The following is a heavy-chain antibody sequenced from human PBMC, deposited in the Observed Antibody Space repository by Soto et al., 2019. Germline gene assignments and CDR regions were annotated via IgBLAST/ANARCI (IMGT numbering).Heavy chain of an antibody. D-gene: IGHD6-13*01. J-gene: IGHJ4*02. V-gene: IGHV1-18*01. Sequence: QVQLVQSGAEVKKPGASVKVSCKASGYTFTSYGISWVRQAPGQGLEWMGWISAYNGNTNYAQKLQGRVTMTTDTATSTAYKELRRLRSDDTAVYYCARDAGIAAAGLDFDYGGQGTLVTVSS. CDR3: ARDAGIAAAGLDFDY. CDR2: ISAYNGNT. CDR1: GYTFTSYG.